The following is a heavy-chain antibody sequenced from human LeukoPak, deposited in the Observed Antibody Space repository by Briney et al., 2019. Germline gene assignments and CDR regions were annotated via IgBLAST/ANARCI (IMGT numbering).Heavy chain of an antibody. V-gene: IGHV1-46*01. Sequence: ASLKVSCKASGYTFTSYYMHRVRQAPGQGLEWMGIINPGGGSTSYAQKFQGRVSMTRDTSTSTVFLELSSLRSEDTAVYYCASGPYDFHDYWGQGTLVTVSS. CDR3: ASGPYDFHDY. D-gene: IGHD3-3*01. CDR1: GYTFTSYY. CDR2: INPGGGST. J-gene: IGHJ4*02.